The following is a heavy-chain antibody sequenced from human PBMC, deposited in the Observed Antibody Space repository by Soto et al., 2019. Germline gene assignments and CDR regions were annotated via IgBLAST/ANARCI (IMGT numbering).Heavy chain of an antibody. Sequence: GESLKISCKGSGYSFTSYWIGWVRQMPGKGLEWMGIIYPGDSDTRYSPSFQGQVTISADKSISTAYLQWSSLKASDTAMYYCARLDGEWLRFGPFDYWGQGTLVTVSS. CDR2: IYPGDSDT. D-gene: IGHD5-12*01. CDR1: GYSFTSYW. V-gene: IGHV5-51*01. CDR3: ARLDGEWLRFGPFDY. J-gene: IGHJ4*02.